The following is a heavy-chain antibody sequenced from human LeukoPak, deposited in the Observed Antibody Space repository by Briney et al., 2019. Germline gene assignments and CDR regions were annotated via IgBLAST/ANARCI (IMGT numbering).Heavy chain of an antibody. D-gene: IGHD1-20*01. CDR3: ARHNGYNWNMYYYMDV. J-gene: IGHJ6*03. CDR1: GYSFTSYW. CDR2: IYPGDSDT. Sequence: GESLKISCKGSGYSFTSYWTGWVRQMPGKGLEGMGIIYPGDSDTRYSPSFQGQVTISADKSISTSYLQWSSLKASDTAMYYCARHNGYNWNMYYYMDVWGKGTTVTVSS. V-gene: IGHV5-51*01.